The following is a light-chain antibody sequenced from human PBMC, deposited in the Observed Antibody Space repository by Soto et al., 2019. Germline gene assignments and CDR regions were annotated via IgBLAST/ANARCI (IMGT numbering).Light chain of an antibody. CDR3: SSYTTSSTRV. CDR1: SSNVGNFNV. J-gene: IGLJ1*01. CDR2: DVS. V-gene: IGLV2-14*02. Sequence: SVLTQPASVSGSPGQSITISCTGTSSNVGNFNVVSWYQQHPGKAPKVIIYDVSERPSGVSHRFSGSKSGNTASLTISGLQAEDEADYYCSSYTTSSTRVFGTGTKVTVL.